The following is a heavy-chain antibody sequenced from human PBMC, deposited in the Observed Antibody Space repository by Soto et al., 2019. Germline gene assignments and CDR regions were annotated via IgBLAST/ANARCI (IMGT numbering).Heavy chain of an antibody. V-gene: IGHV1-69*12. CDR1: GGTFSSYA. CDR3: ARDLDIVLVPAAIQDYYYGMDV. D-gene: IGHD2-2*01. J-gene: IGHJ6*02. CDR2: IIPIFGTA. Sequence: QVQLVQSGAEVKKPGSSVKVSCKASGGTFSSYAISWVRQAPGQGLEWMGGIIPIFGTANYAQKFQGRVTITEDESTSTAYMELSSLRSEDTAVYYCARDLDIVLVPAAIQDYYYGMDVWGQGTTVTVSS.